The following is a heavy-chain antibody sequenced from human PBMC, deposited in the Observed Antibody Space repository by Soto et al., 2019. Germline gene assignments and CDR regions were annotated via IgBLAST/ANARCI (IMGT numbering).Heavy chain of an antibody. CDR3: ARGGLSRQIFCLATAAFDI. CDR1: GGAISRWC. D-gene: IGHD3-9*01. CDR2: IYYSGST. V-gene: IGHV4-59*01. Sequence: SETLCVTCNVSGGAISRWCWSRIRQPPGQGLEWIGYIYYSGSTNYNPSLKSRVTISVDTSKNQFSLKLSSVTAADTAVYYCARGGLSRQIFCLATAAFDICGQGTMVTVSS. J-gene: IGHJ3*02.